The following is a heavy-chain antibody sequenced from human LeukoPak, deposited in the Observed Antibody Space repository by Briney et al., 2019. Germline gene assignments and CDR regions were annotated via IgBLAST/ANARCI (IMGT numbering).Heavy chain of an antibody. V-gene: IGHV4-38-2*01. CDR2: MYHSGSA. D-gene: IGHD6-19*01. Sequence: SETLSLTCAVSGYSISSGYYWGWIRQPPGKGLEGIGYMYHSGSASYNPSLRSRVTISLDTSQNQFSLKLSSLTAADTAVYYCARSEYSSGWSFDYWGQGTLVTVSS. J-gene: IGHJ4*02. CDR3: ARSEYSSGWSFDY. CDR1: GYSISSGYY.